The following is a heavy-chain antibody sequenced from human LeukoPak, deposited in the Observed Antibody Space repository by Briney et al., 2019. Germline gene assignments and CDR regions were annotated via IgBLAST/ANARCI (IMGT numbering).Heavy chain of an antibody. V-gene: IGHV3-74*01. Sequence: GGSLRLSCAASGFTFSSYWMHWVRQAPGKGLVWVSRINSDGSSTSYADSVKGRFTISRDNSKNTLYLQMNSLRAEDTAVYYCASGGGIDAFDIWGQGTMVTVSS. D-gene: IGHD2-15*01. CDR1: GFTFSSYW. J-gene: IGHJ3*02. CDR2: INSDGSST. CDR3: ASGGGIDAFDI.